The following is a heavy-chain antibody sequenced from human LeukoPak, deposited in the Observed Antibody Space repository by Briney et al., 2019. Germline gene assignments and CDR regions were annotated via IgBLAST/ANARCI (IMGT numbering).Heavy chain of an antibody. Sequence: SDTLALICTVSGRSIRDYYWTWIPQPPGKGLEYSVNIYYSGSTTYNPSLNSRVTIAVDTSKNQFSLTLSSVTAADTAVYYCARTSRHYYASGSNMLPWPAAMDAWGRGTAVTVSS. J-gene: IGHJ6*02. V-gene: IGHV4-59*07. CDR2: IYYSGST. D-gene: IGHD3-10*01. CDR3: ARTSRHYYASGSNMLPWPAAMDA. CDR1: GRSIRDYY.